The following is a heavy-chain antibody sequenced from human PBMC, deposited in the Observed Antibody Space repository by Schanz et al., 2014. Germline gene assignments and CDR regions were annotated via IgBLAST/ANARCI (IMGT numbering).Heavy chain of an antibody. Sequence: QVQLVQSGAEVKKPGASVKVSCKASGYTFTSYSIHWVRQAPGQGLEWMGWINVGNGNTNYAQKLQGRVTMSPDTSTITAYMELRSLRSDDTAVYYCARGGYSSGWYDRDIAHFDYWGQGTLVTVSS. CDR1: GYTFTSYS. CDR3: ARGGYSSGWYDRDIAHFDY. D-gene: IGHD6-19*01. J-gene: IGHJ4*02. V-gene: IGHV1-3*01. CDR2: INVGNGNT.